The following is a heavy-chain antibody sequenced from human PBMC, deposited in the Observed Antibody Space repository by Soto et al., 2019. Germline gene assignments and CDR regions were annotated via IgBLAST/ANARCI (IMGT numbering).Heavy chain of an antibody. Sequence: QVQLQESGPGLVKPSETLSLTCTVSGGSISSYYWSWIRQPAGKGLEWIGRIYTSGSTNYNPSLKSRGTMSVDPSKHQFSLKLSSVTAADTAVYYCARDGGSSPPHYYYYGMDVWGQGTTVTVSS. CDR2: IYTSGST. J-gene: IGHJ6*02. CDR3: ARDGGSSPPHYYYYGMDV. CDR1: GGSISSYY. V-gene: IGHV4-4*07. D-gene: IGHD6-6*01.